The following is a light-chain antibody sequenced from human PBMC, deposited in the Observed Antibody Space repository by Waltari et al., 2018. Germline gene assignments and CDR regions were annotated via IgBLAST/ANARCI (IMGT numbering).Light chain of an antibody. CDR3: CSYAGTPRVV. Sequence: QSALTQPASVSGSPVQSITIHCTGTNNDIGSYNLVSWSQQTPGKAPKCIIFEFNKRPSGVSNSFSGSTSVNTASLTFSGLHPEDEADYYCCSYAGTPRVVFGGGTKLTVL. CDR2: EFN. CDR1: NNDIGSYNL. V-gene: IGLV2-23*02. J-gene: IGLJ2*01.